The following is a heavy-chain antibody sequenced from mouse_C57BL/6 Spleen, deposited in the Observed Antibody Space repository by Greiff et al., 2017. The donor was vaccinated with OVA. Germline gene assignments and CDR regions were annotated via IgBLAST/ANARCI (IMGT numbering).Heavy chain of an antibody. CDR2: IDPETGGT. J-gene: IGHJ2*01. Sequence: VQLKESGAELVRPGASVTLSCKASGYTFTDYEMHWVKQTPVHGLEWIGAIDPETGGTAYNQKFKGKAILTADKSSSTAYMELRSLTAEDSAVYYCTRYYGSSFYFDYWGQGTTLTVSS. CDR3: TRYYGSSFYFDY. V-gene: IGHV1-15*01. CDR1: GYTFTDYE. D-gene: IGHD1-1*01.